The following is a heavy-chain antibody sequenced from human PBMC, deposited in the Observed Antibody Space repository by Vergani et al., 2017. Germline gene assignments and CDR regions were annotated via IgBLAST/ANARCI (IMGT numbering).Heavy chain of an antibody. D-gene: IGHD2-2*01. J-gene: IGHJ3*02. CDR2: ISAYNGNT. Sequence: QVQLVQSGAEVKKPGASVKVSCKASGYTFTSYGISWVRQAPGQGLEWMGWISAYNGNTNYAQKLQGRVTMTRNTAISTAYMELSSLRSEDTAVYYCARGRGYCSSTSCYFEAFDIWGQGTMVTVSS. CDR3: ARGRGYCSSTSCYFEAFDI. CDR1: GYTFTSYG. V-gene: IGHV1-18*01.